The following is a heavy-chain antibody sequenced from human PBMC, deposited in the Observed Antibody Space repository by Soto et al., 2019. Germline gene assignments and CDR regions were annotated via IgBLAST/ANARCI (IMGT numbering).Heavy chain of an antibody. D-gene: IGHD2-15*01. J-gene: IGHJ3*02. CDR3: ARDRYGGNCCDAFDI. Sequence: QAPLVQSGPEVREPGASVSISCKASGYKFTSFGFVWVRQAPGHGLEWVGWISPYNGRTEYAEKFRGRVTLTRDTSTSTAYRDLSSLRSDDTAVYYCARDRYGGNCCDAFDIWGQGTLVTVSS. CDR1: GYKFTSFG. V-gene: IGHV1-18*01. CDR2: ISPYNGRT.